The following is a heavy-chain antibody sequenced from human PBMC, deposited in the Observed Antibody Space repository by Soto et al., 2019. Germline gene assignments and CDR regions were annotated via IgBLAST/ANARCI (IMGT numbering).Heavy chain of an antibody. J-gene: IGHJ6*03. D-gene: IGHD5-12*01. Sequence: GGSLRLSCAASGFTFSSYSMNWVRQAPGKGLEWVSYISSSSSTIYYADSVKGRFTISRDNAKNSLYLQMNSLRAEDTAVYYCASRSLVYSGYSGYYYYYMDVWGKGTTVTVSS. CDR2: ISSSSSTI. CDR3: ASRSLVYSGYSGYYYYYMDV. V-gene: IGHV3-48*01. CDR1: GFTFSSYS.